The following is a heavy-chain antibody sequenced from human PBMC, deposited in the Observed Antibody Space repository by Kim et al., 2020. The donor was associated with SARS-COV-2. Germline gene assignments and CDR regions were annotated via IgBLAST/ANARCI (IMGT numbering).Heavy chain of an antibody. CDR2: IYPGDSDT. CDR1: GYSFTSYW. D-gene: IGHD3-10*01. Sequence: GESLKISCKGSGYSFTSYWIGWLRQMPGKGLEWMGIIYPGDSDTRYSPSFQGQVTISADKSISTAYLQWSSLKASDTAMYYCARLFGVTMVRGVRGYFDYWGQGTLVTVSS. J-gene: IGHJ4*02. V-gene: IGHV5-51*01. CDR3: ARLFGVTMVRGVRGYFDY.